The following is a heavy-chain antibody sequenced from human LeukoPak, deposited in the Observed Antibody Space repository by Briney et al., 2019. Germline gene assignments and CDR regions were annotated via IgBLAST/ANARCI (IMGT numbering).Heavy chain of an antibody. J-gene: IGHJ3*02. Sequence: GGSLRLSCAASGFTFNIYAMSWVRQAPGKGLEWVAGISGSGGSTGYADSVKGRFTISRDNSKNTLYLHMNSLRAEDTAVYYCVKGDPLDSGYSLSGDKYDMWGQGTMVIVSS. CDR3: VKGDPLDSGYSLSGDKYDM. V-gene: IGHV3-23*01. CDR1: GFTFNIYA. D-gene: IGHD3-22*01. CDR2: ISGSGGST.